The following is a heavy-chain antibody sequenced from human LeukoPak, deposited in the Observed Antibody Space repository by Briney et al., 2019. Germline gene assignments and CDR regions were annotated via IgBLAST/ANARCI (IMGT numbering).Heavy chain of an antibody. V-gene: IGHV1-18*01. J-gene: IGHJ4*02. CDR3: ARVTYYGSGREDEFDY. D-gene: IGHD3-10*01. CDR1: GYTFTSYG. Sequence: GASVKVSCKASGYTFTSYGISWVRQAPGQGLEWMGWISAYNGNTNYAQKLQGRVTMTTDTSTSTAYMELTSLTSDDTAVYFCARVTYYGSGREDEFDYWGQGTLVTVSS. CDR2: ISAYNGNT.